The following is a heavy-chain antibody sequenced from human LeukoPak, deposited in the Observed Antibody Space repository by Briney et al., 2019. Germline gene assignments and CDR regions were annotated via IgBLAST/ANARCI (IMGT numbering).Heavy chain of an antibody. CDR2: IYHSGNT. D-gene: IGHD3-22*01. CDR1: GYSINSGYY. CDR3: ARLVDTPVIRGYYFDP. Sequence: SETLSLTCTVSGYSINSGYYWGWIRQPPGKGLEWIGSIYHSGNTYYSPSLKNRVTISLDTSKNHLSLKLSSVTAADTAVYYCARLVDTPVIRGYYFDPWGQGTLVTVSS. V-gene: IGHV4-38-2*02. J-gene: IGHJ5*02.